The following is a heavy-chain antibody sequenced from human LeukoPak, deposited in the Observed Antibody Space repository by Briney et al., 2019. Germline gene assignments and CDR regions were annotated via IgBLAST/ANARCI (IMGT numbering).Heavy chain of an antibody. CDR2: IIPIFGTA. V-gene: IGHV1-69*05. D-gene: IGHD2-15*01. Sequence: ASVKVSCKASGGTFSSYAISWVRQAPGQGLEWMGGIIPIFGTANYAQKFQGRVTMTRDTSTSTVYMELSSLRSEDTAVYYCARSDSDAFDIWGQGTMVTVSP. CDR3: ARSDSDAFDI. J-gene: IGHJ3*02. CDR1: GGTFSSYA.